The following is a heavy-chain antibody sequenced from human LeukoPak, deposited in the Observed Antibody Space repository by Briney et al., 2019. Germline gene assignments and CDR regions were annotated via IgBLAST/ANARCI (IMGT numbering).Heavy chain of an antibody. CDR2: IYYSGST. CDR3: ARYSSASGWFDP. V-gene: IGHV4-59*05. D-gene: IGHD6-19*01. Sequence: SETLSLTCTVSGGSISSYYWSWIRQPPGRGLEWIGTIYYSGSTYYNPSLKSRVTISVDTSKNQFSLKLSSVTAADTAVYYCARYSSASGWFDPWGQGTLVTVSS. J-gene: IGHJ5*02. CDR1: GGSISSYY.